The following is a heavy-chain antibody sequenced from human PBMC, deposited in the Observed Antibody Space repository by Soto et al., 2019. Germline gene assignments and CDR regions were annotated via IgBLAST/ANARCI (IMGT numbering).Heavy chain of an antibody. V-gene: IGHV3-48*01. J-gene: IGHJ4*02. CDR2: ISSSSSTI. CDR3: ARHLNYGLFHN. CDR1: GFTCSSYS. D-gene: IGHD4-17*01. Sequence: EVQLVESGGGLVQPGGSLRLSCAASGFTCSSYSMNWVRQAPGKGIEWVSYISSSSSTIYYADSVKGRFTISRDNAKNSLYLPMNGLRAEETAVYYCARHLNYGLFHNWGQGTLVTVSS.